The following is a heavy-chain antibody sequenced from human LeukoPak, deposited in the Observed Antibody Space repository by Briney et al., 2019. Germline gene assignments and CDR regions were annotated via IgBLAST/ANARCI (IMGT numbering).Heavy chain of an antibody. CDR1: GFTFSSYW. J-gene: IGHJ3*02. Sequence: GGSLRLSCAASGFTFSSYWMTWVRQAPGKGLEWVANIMEDGSVKNYVDSVKGRFTISRDNAGNSLYLEMNSLRAEETAVYYCARDAPPFICSGCHFDAFDIWGQGTMVTVSS. D-gene: IGHD2-15*01. CDR2: IMEDGSVK. CDR3: ARDAPPFICSGCHFDAFDI. V-gene: IGHV3-7*01.